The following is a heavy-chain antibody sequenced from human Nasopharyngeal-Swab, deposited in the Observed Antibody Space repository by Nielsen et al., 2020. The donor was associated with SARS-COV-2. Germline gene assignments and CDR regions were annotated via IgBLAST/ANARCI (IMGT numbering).Heavy chain of an antibody. Sequence: GGSLRLSCAASGFTFSSYGMHWVRQAPGKGLEWVAVISYDGSNKYYVDSVKGRFTISRDNSKNTLSLQMNSLRAEDTAVYYCARGRGGSYFSYFEYWGQGTLVTVSS. V-gene: IGHV3-30*03. J-gene: IGHJ4*02. CDR3: ARGRGGSYFSYFEY. CDR2: ISYDGSNK. CDR1: GFTFSSYG. D-gene: IGHD1-26*01.